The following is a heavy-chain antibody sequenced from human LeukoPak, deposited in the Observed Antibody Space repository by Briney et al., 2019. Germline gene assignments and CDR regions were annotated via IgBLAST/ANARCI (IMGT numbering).Heavy chain of an antibody. CDR1: GYTFTGYY. D-gene: IGHD3-22*01. CDR2: INPNSGGT. J-gene: IGHJ4*02. CDR3: ARGTGYYDSSGYYYY. Sequence: GASVKVSCKASGYTFTGYYMHWVRQAPGQGLEWMGWINPNSGGTNYAQKFQGRVTMTRDTSISTAYMELSRLRSDDTAVYYCARGTGYYDSSGYYYYWGQGTLVTVSS. V-gene: IGHV1-2*02.